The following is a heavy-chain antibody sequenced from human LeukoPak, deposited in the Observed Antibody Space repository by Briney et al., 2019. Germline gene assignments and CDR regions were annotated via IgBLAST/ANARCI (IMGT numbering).Heavy chain of an antibody. CDR1: GFTFDDYA. CDR2: ISWNSGSI. CDR3: AKALSGSWYGSWFDP. Sequence: GGSLRLSCAASGFTFDDYAMHWVRQAPGKGLEWVSGISWNSGSIGYADSVKGRFTISRDNAKNSLYLQMNSLRAEDTALYYCAKALSGSWYGSWFDPWGQGTLVTVSS. J-gene: IGHJ5*02. D-gene: IGHD6-13*01. V-gene: IGHV3-9*01.